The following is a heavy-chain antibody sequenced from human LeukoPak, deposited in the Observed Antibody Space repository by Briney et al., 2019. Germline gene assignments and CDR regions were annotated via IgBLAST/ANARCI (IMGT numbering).Heavy chain of an antibody. CDR2: IGIRGDT. J-gene: IGHJ4*02. V-gene: IGHV3-13*01. D-gene: IGHD6-19*01. Sequence: GSLRLSCAASGFTFIDYDMHWVRQVIGKGLEWVSAIGIRGDTHYSGSVKGRFTISRENAESSLYLQMNSLRAEDTAVYYCARGGIQVSGIDEFDYWGQGTLVTLSS. CDR1: GFTFIDYD. CDR3: ARGGIQVSGIDEFDY.